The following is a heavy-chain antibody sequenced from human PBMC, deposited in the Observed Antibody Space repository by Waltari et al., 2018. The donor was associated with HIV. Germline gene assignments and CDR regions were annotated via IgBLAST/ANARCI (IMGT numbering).Heavy chain of an antibody. J-gene: IGHJ4*02. D-gene: IGHD2-15*01. CDR2: IYHSGST. CDR3: ARQIQCSGGSCHDAYFDY. Sequence: QVQLQESGPGLVKPSETLSLTCAVSGYSISSGYYWGWIRQPPGKGLEWIGSIYHSGSTYYNPSLKSRVTISVDTSKNQFSLKLSSVTAADTAGYYCARQIQCSGGSCHDAYFDYWGQGTLVTVSS. CDR1: GYSISSGYY. V-gene: IGHV4-38-2*01.